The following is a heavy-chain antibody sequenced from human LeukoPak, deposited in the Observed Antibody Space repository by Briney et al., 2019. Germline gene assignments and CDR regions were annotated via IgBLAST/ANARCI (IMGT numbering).Heavy chain of an antibody. CDR2: ISYDGSNK. CDR3: AKDRRIAAAGKYYYYYYGMEV. CDR1: GFTFSSYG. Sequence: GGSLRLSCAASGFTFSSYGIQWVRQAPGKGLEWAAVISYDGSNKYYADSVKGRFTISRDNSKNTLYLQMNSLRAEDTAVYYCAKDRRIAAAGKYYYYYYGMEVWGQGTTVTVSS. D-gene: IGHD6-13*01. V-gene: IGHV3-30*18. J-gene: IGHJ6*02.